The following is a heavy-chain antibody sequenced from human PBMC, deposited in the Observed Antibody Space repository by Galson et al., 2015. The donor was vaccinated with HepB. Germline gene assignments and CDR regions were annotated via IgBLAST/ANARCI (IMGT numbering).Heavy chain of an antibody. V-gene: IGHV3-33*01. CDR1: GFTFSSYG. J-gene: IGHJ4*02. D-gene: IGHD3-10*01. CDR3: ASELRGSGSSGVYFDY. Sequence: SLRLSCAASGFTFSSYGMHWVRQAPGKGLEWVAVIWYDGSNKYYADSVKGRFTISRDNSKNTLYLQMNSLRAEDTAVYYCASELRGSGSSGVYFDYWGQGTLVTVSS. CDR2: IWYDGSNK.